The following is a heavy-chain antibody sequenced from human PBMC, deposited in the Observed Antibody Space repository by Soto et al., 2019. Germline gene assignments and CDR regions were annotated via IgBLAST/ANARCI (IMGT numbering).Heavy chain of an antibody. CDR3: ARLVYDTRLNYMYFDF. Sequence: SETLSLTCAVSGVSISSGNWWTWVRQTPQRGLEYIGEIFHDGTANYYPSFERRVAISEDTSKNQFSLKLTSVTAADTAIYFCARLVYDTRLNYMYFDFWGQGALVTVS. D-gene: IGHD2-8*01. V-gene: IGHV4-4*02. CDR2: IFHDGTA. J-gene: IGHJ4*02. CDR1: GVSISSGNW.